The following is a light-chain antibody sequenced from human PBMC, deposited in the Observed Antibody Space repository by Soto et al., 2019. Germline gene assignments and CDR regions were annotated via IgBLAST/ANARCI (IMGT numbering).Light chain of an antibody. J-gene: IGKJ1*01. Sequence: DIQMTQSPSSLSASVGDRVTITCRASQSIAPYLNWYQQNSGNAPNLLIYVASTLQSGVPSRFSGSGSGTDFTLTISSLQPEDFATYYCQQTYRTPRTCGQGTKVEIK. V-gene: IGKV1-39*01. CDR3: QQTYRTPRT. CDR1: QSIAPY. CDR2: VAS.